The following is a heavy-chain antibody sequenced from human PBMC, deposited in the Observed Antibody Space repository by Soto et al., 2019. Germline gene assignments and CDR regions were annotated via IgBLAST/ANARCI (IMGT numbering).Heavy chain of an antibody. Sequence: SVKVSCKASGGTFGSHGIAWVRQAPGQGLEWMGGFIAMLGTPTYAKKVQGRATITTDESLTSSYLELRSLRSEDTAVYFCARGAMANFDYWGQGTVVTVSS. D-gene: IGHD5-18*01. CDR3: ARGAMANFDY. CDR2: FIAMLGTP. CDR1: GGTFGSHG. V-gene: IGHV1-69*05. J-gene: IGHJ4*02.